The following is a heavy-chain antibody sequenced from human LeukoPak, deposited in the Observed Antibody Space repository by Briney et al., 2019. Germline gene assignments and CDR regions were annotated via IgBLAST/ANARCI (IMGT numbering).Heavy chain of an antibody. CDR2: IYYSGRT. V-gene: IGHV4-59*08. Sequence: SETLSLTCTVPGGSISSYYWSWIRQPPGKGLEWIGYIYYSGRTNYNPSLKSRVTISVDTSKNQFSLKLSSVTAADTAVYYCARQTADLTWFDPWGQGTLVTVSS. J-gene: IGHJ5*02. D-gene: IGHD2-2*01. CDR1: GGSISSYY. CDR3: ARQTADLTWFDP.